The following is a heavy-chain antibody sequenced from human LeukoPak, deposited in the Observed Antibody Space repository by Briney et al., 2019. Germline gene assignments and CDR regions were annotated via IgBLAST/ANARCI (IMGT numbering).Heavy chain of an antibody. CDR2: IKSKTDGGTT. V-gene: IGHV3-15*01. CDR3: TTDGRHSGYLWVDY. J-gene: IGHJ4*02. CDR1: GFTFSNAW. Sequence: PGGSLRLSCAASGFTFSNAWMSWVRQAPGKGLEWVGRIKSKTDGGTTDYAAPVKDRFTISRDDSKNTLYLQMNSLKTEDTAVYYCTTDGRHSGYLWVDYWGQGTLVTVSS. D-gene: IGHD5-12*01.